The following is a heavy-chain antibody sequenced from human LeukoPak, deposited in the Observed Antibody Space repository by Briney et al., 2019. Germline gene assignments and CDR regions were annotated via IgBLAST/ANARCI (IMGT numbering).Heavy chain of an antibody. CDR2: TDPSGNT. V-gene: IGHV4-4*09. Sequence: SETLSLSCALSRVANNTDDWSCSPEPPWNGLEWIGYTDPSGNTQSSTSLKSRVTISVDMSRNQLFPTLSSVTAADTDVYYCARKAPKKGWFDPWGQGTLVTVSS. J-gene: IGHJ5*02. CDR1: RVANNTDD. CDR3: ARKAPKKGWFDP.